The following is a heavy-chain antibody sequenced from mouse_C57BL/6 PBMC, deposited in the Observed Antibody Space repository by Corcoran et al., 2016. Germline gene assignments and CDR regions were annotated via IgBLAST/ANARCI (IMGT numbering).Heavy chain of an antibody. J-gene: IGHJ2*01. D-gene: IGHD1-1*01. V-gene: IGHV1-26*01. CDR3: ARSTYYYGSGFDY. Sequence: EVQLQQSGPELVKPGASVKISCKASGYTFTDYYMNWVKQSHGKSLEWIGDINPNNGGTSYNQKFKGKATLTVDKSSSTAYMELRSLTSEDSAVYYCARSTYYYGSGFDYWGQGTTLTVSS. CDR1: GYTFTDYY. CDR2: INPNNGGT.